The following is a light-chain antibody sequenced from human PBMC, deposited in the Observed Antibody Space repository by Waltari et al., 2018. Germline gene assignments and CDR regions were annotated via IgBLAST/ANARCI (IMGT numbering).Light chain of an antibody. CDR1: QTIFYGSNNKNY. Sequence: DIVMTQSPDSLAVSLGERATINCKSSQTIFYGSNNKNYLAWYQQKPRQPPRLLLYLASTRESGVPDRFSGSGSGTDFTLTISSLQAEDVAVYYCQQYYDTPLSFGGGTKVEIK. CDR2: LAS. CDR3: QQYYDTPLS. J-gene: IGKJ4*01. V-gene: IGKV4-1*01.